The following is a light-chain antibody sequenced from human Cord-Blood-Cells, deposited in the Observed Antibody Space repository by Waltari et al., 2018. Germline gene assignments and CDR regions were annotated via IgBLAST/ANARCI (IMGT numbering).Light chain of an antibody. CDR3: QQYDNLLAT. CDR2: DAS. J-gene: IGKJ2*01. CDR1: QDISNY. V-gene: IGKV1-33*01. Sequence: DIQMTQSPSSLSASVGDRVTITCQASQDISNYLNWYQQKPGKAPKLLIYDASNLETGVQSRFSGSGSGTDFTFTISSLQPEDIATYYCQQYDNLLATFGQGTKLEIK.